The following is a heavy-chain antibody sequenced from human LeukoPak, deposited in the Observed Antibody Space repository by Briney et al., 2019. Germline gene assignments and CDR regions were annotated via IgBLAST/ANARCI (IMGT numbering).Heavy chain of an antibody. V-gene: IGHV4-34*01. D-gene: IGHD3-22*01. CDR2: INHSGST. Sequence: SETLSLTCAVYGASFSGYYWSWIRQPPGKGLEWIGEINHSGSTNYNPSLKSRVTLSVDTSKNQFSLKLSSVTAADTAVYYCASCLSYYYDSSGHQVRDAFDIWGQGTRVTVSS. CDR3: ASCLSYYYDSSGHQVRDAFDI. CDR1: GASFSGYY. J-gene: IGHJ3*02.